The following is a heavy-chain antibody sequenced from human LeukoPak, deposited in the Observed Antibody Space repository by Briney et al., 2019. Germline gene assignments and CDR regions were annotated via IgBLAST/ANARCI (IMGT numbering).Heavy chain of an antibody. V-gene: IGHV3-72*01. J-gene: IGHJ6*03. CDR2: SRNKANSYTT. Sequence: GGSLRLSCAASGFTFSDHYMDWVRQAPGKGLERVGRSRNKANSYTTEYAASVKGRFTISRDDSKNSLYLQMNSLKTEDTAVYYCARDLRGYCSSTSCYDQDYYYMDVWGKGTTVTISS. CDR3: ARDLRGYCSSTSCYDQDYYYMDV. D-gene: IGHD2-2*01. CDR1: GFTFSDHY.